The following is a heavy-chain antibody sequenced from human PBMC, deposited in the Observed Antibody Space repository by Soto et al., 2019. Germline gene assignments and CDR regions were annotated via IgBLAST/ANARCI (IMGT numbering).Heavy chain of an antibody. J-gene: IGHJ5*02. Sequence: SETLSLTCTVSGGSISSGGYYRSWIRQHPGKGLEWIGYIYYSGSTYYNPSLKSRVTISVDTSKNQFSLKLSSVTAADTAVYYCARDRETDSWPSGAFDPWGQGTLVTVSS. CDR3: ARDRETDSWPSGAFDP. D-gene: IGHD3-16*01. CDR1: GGSISSGGYY. V-gene: IGHV4-31*03. CDR2: IYYSGST.